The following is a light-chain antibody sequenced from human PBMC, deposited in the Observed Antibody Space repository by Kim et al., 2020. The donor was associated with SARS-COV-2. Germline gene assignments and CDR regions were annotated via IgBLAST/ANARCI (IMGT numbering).Light chain of an antibody. J-gene: IGLJ2*01. CDR2: TNN. V-gene: IGLV1-47*02. Sequence: GQRVTISWSGSSSNIRRNYVMWYQQLPGTAPKLLIFTNNQRPSGVPDRFSGSKSVTSASLAISGLRSEDEADYYCATWDDSLSGRVFGGGTQLTVL. CDR3: ATWDDSLSGRV. CDR1: SSNIRRNY.